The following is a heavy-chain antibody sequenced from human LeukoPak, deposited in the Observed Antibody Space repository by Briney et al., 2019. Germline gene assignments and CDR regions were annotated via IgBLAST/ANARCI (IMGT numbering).Heavy chain of an antibody. V-gene: IGHV3-11*01. CDR2: ISTSSNTI. CDR1: GFTFSDYY. CDR3: ARVTSGSYKWSY. D-gene: IGHD1-26*01. J-gene: IGHJ4*02. Sequence: GGSLRLSCAASGFTFSDYYMSWIRQAPGKGLEWVSYISTSSNTIYYADSVKGRFTISRDNAKNSLSLQMNSLRTEDTAVYYCARVTSGSYKWSYWGQGTLVTVSS.